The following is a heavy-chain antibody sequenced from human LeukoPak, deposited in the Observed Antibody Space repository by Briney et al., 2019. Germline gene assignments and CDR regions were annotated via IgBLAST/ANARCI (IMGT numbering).Heavy chain of an antibody. Sequence: SETLSLTCTVSGDSISSYYWSWIRQPPGKGLEWIGRIYTSGSTNYNPSLKSRVTMSVDTSKNQFSLKLSSVTAADTAVYYCARDLETIFRPWNWFDPWGQGTLVTVSS. CDR2: IYTSGST. J-gene: IGHJ5*02. D-gene: IGHD3-3*01. CDR3: ARDLETIFRPWNWFDP. CDR1: GDSISSYY. V-gene: IGHV4-4*07.